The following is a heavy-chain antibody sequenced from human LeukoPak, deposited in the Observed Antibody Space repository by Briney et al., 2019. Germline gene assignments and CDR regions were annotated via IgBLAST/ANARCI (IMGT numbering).Heavy chain of an antibody. CDR2: IYYSGST. J-gene: IGHJ4*02. V-gene: IGHV4-59*01. Sequence: SETLSLTCTVSGGSISSYYWSWIRQPPGKGLEWIGYIYYSGSTNYNPSLKSRVTMSVDTSKNQFSLKLSSVTAADTAVYYCARASPYAQNFDYWGQGTLVTVSS. CDR1: GGSISSYY. CDR3: ARASPYAQNFDY.